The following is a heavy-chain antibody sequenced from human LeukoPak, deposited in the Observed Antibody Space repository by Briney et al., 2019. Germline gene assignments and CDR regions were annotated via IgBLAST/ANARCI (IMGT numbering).Heavy chain of an antibody. J-gene: IGHJ5*02. D-gene: IGHD1-14*01. Sequence: ASVKVSCKASGYTFTGYYMHWVRQAPGQGLEWMGWINPNSGGTNYAQKLQGRVTMTTDTSTSTAYMELRSLRSDDTAVYYCARAGGRNNWFDPWGQGTLVTVSS. V-gene: IGHV1-2*02. CDR1: GYTFTGYY. CDR3: ARAGGRNNWFDP. CDR2: INPNSGGT.